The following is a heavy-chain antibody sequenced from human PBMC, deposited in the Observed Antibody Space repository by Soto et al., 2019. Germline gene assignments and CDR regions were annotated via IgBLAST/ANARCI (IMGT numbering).Heavy chain of an antibody. J-gene: IGHJ4*02. CDR3: ARDNGPSDF. V-gene: IGHV3-7*01. CDR2: IKQDGTDK. Sequence: GGSLRLSCVGSGYSFRSYWMSWVRQAPGKGLEWVAKIKQDGTDKYYVGSVKGRFTISRDKCKNSLYLQMNRLRAEDTGIYFFARDNGPSDFWGRGTMVTFCS. CDR1: GYSFRSYW.